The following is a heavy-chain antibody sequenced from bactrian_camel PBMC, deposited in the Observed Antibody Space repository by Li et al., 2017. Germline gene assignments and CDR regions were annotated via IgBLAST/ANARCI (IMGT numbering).Heavy chain of an antibody. CDR3: AARAPPNMEVRETRDFWGFRFGI. D-gene: IGHD5*01. Sequence: QLVESGGGSVEAGGSLRLSCVASGTPSSRYCMGWFRQAPGKEREGVASIASDGETSYSDSVKGRFTISTDNAKNTMYLQMTSLKPEDTAVYYCAARAPPNMEVRETRDFWGFRFGIWGQGTQVTVS. V-gene: IGHV3S6*01. CDR2: IASDGET. J-gene: IGHJ6*01. CDR1: GTPSSRYC.